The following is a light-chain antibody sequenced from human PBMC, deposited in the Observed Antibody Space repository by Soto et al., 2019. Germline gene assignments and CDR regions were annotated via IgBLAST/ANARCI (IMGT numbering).Light chain of an antibody. CDR1: QSVSSSY. CDR2: AAS. J-gene: IGKJ1*01. CDR3: QQYGSSSWT. Sequence: TQSPSSLSASVGDRVTITCRASQSVSSSYLVWHQQKPGQAPRLLIYAASRRATGIPDRFSGSGSGTEFTLTISRLEPEDFAVYYCQQYGSSSWTFGQGTKVDIK. V-gene: IGKV3-20*01.